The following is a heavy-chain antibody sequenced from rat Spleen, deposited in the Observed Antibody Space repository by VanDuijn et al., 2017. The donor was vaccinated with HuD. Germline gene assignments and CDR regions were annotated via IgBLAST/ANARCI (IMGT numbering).Heavy chain of an antibody. Sequence: EVQLVESGGGLVQPGRSLKLSCAASGFSFSDYNMAWVRQAPKKGLEWVATISYDGSSTYYRDSVKGRFTISRDNAKNILYLQMNSLRSEDTAMYYCAAWGNNLDYWGQGVMVTVSS. V-gene: IGHV5-7*01. J-gene: IGHJ2*01. D-gene: IGHD1-10*01. CDR2: ISYDGSST. CDR1: GFSFSDYN. CDR3: AAWGNNLDY.